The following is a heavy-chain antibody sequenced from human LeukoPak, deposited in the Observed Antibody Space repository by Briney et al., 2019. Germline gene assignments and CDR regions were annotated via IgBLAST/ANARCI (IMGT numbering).Heavy chain of an antibody. CDR1: GFTFSNYG. CDR2: IQFDGSET. D-gene: IGHD4-17*01. Sequence: GGSLRLSCAASGFTFSNYGMHWVRQAPGKGLEWVAFIQFDGSETYYADSVKGRFAISRDNSKNTLYLQMNSLRAEDTAIYYCAKDVDYGDYVVYWGQGTLVTVSS. V-gene: IGHV3-30*02. J-gene: IGHJ4*02. CDR3: AKDVDYGDYVVY.